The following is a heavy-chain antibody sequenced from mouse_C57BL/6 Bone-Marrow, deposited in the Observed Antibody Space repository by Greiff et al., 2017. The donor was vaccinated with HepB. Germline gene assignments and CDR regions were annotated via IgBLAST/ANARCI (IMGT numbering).Heavy chain of an antibody. CDR3: ARDGYGTYFDY. J-gene: IGHJ2*01. CDR1: GYTFTSYW. Sequence: QVQLQQPGAELVKPGASVKLSCKASGYTFTSYWMQWVKQRPGQGLEWIGMIHPNSGSTNYNEKFKSKATLTVDKSSSTAYMQLSSLTSEDSAVYYCARDGYGTYFDYWGQGTTLTVSS. CDR2: IHPNSGST. D-gene: IGHD2-3*01. V-gene: IGHV1-64*01.